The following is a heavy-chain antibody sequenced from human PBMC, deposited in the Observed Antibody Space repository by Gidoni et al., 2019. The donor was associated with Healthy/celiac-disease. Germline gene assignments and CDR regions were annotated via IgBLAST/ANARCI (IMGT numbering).Heavy chain of an antibody. D-gene: IGHD3-22*01. CDR3: AREVEDYYESSGTSTFYYWFDP. Sequence: QVQLVQSGAEVKKPGSSVKVSCKASGGPFSSYALSWVQQAPGQGLEWMGRIIPILGIANYAQKFQGRVTITADKSTSTAYMELSSRRSEDTAVYYWAREVEDYYESSGTSTFYYWFDPWGQGTLVTVSS. CDR1: GGPFSSYA. CDR2: IIPILGIA. J-gene: IGHJ5*02. V-gene: IGHV1-69*09.